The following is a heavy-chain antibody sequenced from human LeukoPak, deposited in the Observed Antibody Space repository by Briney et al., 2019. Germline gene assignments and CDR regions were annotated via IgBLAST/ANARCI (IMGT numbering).Heavy chain of an antibody. D-gene: IGHD4-4*01. CDR2: INHSGST. J-gene: IGHJ2*01. CDR1: GGSFSGYY. V-gene: IGHV4-34*01. CDR3: ARATGNSLHWCFDL. Sequence: PSETLSLTCAVYGGSFSGYYWSWIRQPPGKGLEWIGEINHSGSTNYNPSLKSRVTISVDTSKNQFSLKLSSVTAADTAVYYCARATGNSLHWCFDLWGRGTLVTVSS.